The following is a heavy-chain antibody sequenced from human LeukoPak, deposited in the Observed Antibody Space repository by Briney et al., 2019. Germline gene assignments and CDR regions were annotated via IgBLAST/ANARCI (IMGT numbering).Heavy chain of an antibody. V-gene: IGHV4-34*01. CDR1: GGSFSGYY. J-gene: IGHJ6*03. CDR2: INHSGST. D-gene: IGHD3-10*01. Sequence: SETLSLTCGVYGGSFSGYYWSWIRQPPGKGLEWIGEINHSGSTNYNPSLKSRVTISADTSKNQFSLKLSSVTAAGTAVYYCGRVPPSYGSGTFWAYYYYMDVWGKGTTVTVSS. CDR3: GRVPPSYGSGTFWAYYYYMDV.